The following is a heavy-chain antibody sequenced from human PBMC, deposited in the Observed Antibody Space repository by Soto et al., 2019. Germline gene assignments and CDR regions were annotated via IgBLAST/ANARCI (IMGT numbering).Heavy chain of an antibody. D-gene: IGHD3-10*01. CDR3: ARGGSGTSTNWFDP. V-gene: IGHV4-39*07. CDR2: IYHSGSA. CDR1: GGSISSSSYY. Sequence: SETLSLTCTVSGGSISSSSYYWGWIRQPPGKGLEWIGEIYHSGSANYNPSLESRVTISVDKSQNQFSLKLSSVTAADTAVYYCARGGSGTSTNWFDPWGQGTLVTVSS. J-gene: IGHJ5*02.